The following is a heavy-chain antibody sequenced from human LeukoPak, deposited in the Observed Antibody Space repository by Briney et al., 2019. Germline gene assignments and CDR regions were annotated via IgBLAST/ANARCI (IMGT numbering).Heavy chain of an antibody. D-gene: IGHD5-12*01. CDR1: GYTFTSYY. V-gene: IGHV1-46*01. J-gene: IGHJ4*02. CDR3: ARDSEISKVASYYFDY. Sequence: ASVKVSCKASGYTFTSYYMHWVRQAPGQGLEWMGIINPSGGSTSYAQKFQGRVTMTRDTSTNTVYMELSSLRSEDTAVYYCARDSEISKVASYYFDYWGQGTLVTVSS. CDR2: INPSGGST.